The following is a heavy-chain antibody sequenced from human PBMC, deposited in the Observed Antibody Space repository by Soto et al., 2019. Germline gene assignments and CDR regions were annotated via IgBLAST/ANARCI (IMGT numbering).Heavy chain of an antibody. CDR1: GFTVSSYA. J-gene: IGHJ4*01. CDR3: VKPSLYTSAWTS. Sequence: PGGSLRLSCAASGFTVSSYAMHLVRQAPGKGLEWVAVISYDGSNKYYADSVKGRFPISRDNPKYTVFLVMESLRADDTGMYYCVKPSLYTSAWTSWGLGTLVTVSS. V-gene: IGHV3-30-3*02. CDR2: ISYDGSNK. D-gene: IGHD2-2*01.